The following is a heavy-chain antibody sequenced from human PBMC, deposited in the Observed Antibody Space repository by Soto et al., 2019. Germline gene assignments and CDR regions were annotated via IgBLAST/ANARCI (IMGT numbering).Heavy chain of an antibody. CDR1: GFTFSGYW. D-gene: IGHD3-3*01. J-gene: IGHJ6*03. Sequence: PGGSLRLSCAASGFTFSGYWMSWVRQAPGKGLEWVANIKQDGSEKHYVDSVKGRFTISRDNAKNSLYLQMNSLRAEDTAVYYCARDNGRFGVVNRYYMDVWGKGTTVTVSS. CDR2: IKQDGSEK. CDR3: ARDNGRFGVVNRYYMDV. V-gene: IGHV3-7*01.